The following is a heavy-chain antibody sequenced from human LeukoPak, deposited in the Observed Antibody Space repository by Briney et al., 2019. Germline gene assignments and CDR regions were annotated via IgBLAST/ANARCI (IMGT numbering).Heavy chain of an antibody. V-gene: IGHV3-23*01. D-gene: IGHD7-27*01. CDR2: ISGSGDST. Sequence: GRSLRLSCAASGFTFSSYAMSWVRQAPGKGLEWVSAISGSGDSTYSTDSVKGRFTISRGNSKNTLYLQMNSLRAEDTAVYYCAKKVPANWGSYFDYWGQGTLVTVSS. CDR1: GFTFSSYA. J-gene: IGHJ4*02. CDR3: AKKVPANWGSYFDY.